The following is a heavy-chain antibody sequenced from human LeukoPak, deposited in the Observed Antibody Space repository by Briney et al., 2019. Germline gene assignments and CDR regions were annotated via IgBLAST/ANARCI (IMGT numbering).Heavy chain of an antibody. V-gene: IGHV1-69*04. J-gene: IGHJ4*02. CDR3: ARVPQGSSWPYYFDY. CDR2: IVPILGTA. D-gene: IGHD6-13*01. Sequence: SVKVSCKASEGTFSTYAISWVRQAPGQGLEGVGRIVPILGTANYAQNFQGRVTITADRSTTTAYMELSSLRSEDTAVYYCARVPQGSSWPYYFDYWGQGTLVTVSS. CDR1: EGTFSTYA.